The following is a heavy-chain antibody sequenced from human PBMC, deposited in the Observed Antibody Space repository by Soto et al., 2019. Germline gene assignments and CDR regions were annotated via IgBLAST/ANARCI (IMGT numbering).Heavy chain of an antibody. CDR3: ARGGDGYVADYFDY. V-gene: IGHV3-74*01. Sequence: RLSCAASGFTFSSYWMHWFRQAPGKGLVWVSRINSDGSSTSYADSVKGRFTISRDNAKNTLYLQMNSLRAEDTSVYYCARGGDGYVADYFDYWGQGTLVTVSS. J-gene: IGHJ4*02. CDR1: GFTFSSYW. D-gene: IGHD5-12*01. CDR2: INSDGSST.